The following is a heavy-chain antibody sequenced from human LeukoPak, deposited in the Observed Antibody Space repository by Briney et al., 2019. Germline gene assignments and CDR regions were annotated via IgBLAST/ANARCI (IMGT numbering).Heavy chain of an antibody. Sequence: SQTLSLTCTVSGGSINSGDYFWSWIRQHPAKGLEWIGYIYYSESTHYNPSLKTRITISVDTSKNEFSLKLSSVTAADTAVYYCARVHHERLRLDVWGQGTTVTVSS. D-gene: IGHD2-21*02. CDR3: ARVHHERLRLDV. CDR2: IYYSEST. J-gene: IGHJ6*02. V-gene: IGHV4-31*03. CDR1: GGSINSGDYF.